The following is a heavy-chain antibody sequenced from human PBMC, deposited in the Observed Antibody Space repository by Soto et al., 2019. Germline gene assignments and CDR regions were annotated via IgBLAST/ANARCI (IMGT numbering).Heavy chain of an antibody. V-gene: IGHV4-59*01. CDR1: CGSISGSY. Sequence: SETLSLTCSGSCGSISGSYWSWIRQSPGKGLEWLGYVYYTGSTNYSPSLRSRVSISVDTSKNEFSLRLSSVTAADTAVYFCARSVAVPGAHIDFWGQGTQVTVSS. CDR3: ARSVAVPGAHIDF. CDR2: VYYTGST. J-gene: IGHJ4*02. D-gene: IGHD6-19*01.